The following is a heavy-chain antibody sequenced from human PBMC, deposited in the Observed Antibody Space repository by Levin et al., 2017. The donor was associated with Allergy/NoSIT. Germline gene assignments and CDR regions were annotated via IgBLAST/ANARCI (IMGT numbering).Heavy chain of an antibody. V-gene: IGHV3-30*04. J-gene: IGHJ4*02. CDR1: GFNFRAYA. CDR2: ISFDGTNK. D-gene: IGHD1-1*01. CDR3: ARDGALDTEGSSFDY. Sequence: PGGSLRLSCAASGFNFRAYAMHWVRQAPGKGLEWLAIISFDGTNKYSADSVKGRFTVSRDNSNNTLHLEMHGLRTTDTAVYYCARDGALDTEGSSFDYWGRGTHVTGSS.